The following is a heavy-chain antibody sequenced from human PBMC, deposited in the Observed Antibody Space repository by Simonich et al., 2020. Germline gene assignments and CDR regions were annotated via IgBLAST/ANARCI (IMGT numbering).Heavy chain of an antibody. V-gene: IGHV1-2*02. CDR3: ARVRFEAFDI. CDR2: IKPNSGAT. Sequence: QVQLVQSGAEVKKPGASVKVSCKASGYTFTGYYMHWVRQAPGQGLEWMGWIKPNSGATTYAKKFQGRVTMTRDTSISTAYMELSRLRSDDTAVYYCARVRFEAFDIWGQGTMVTVSS. CDR1: GYTFTGYY. J-gene: IGHJ3*02.